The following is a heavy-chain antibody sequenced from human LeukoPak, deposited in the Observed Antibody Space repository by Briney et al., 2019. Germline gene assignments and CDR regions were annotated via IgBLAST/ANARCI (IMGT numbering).Heavy chain of an antibody. CDR3: ARGPDGSGSYHYGMDV. D-gene: IGHD3-10*01. CDR1: GGSISSGGYS. CDR2: IYHNGST. Sequence: SQTLSLTCAVSGGSISSGGYSWSWIRQPPGKGLEWIGYIYHNGSTYYNPSLKSRVTISVDRSKNQFSLKLSSVTAADTAVYYCARGPDGSGSYHYGMDVWGQGTTVTVSS. V-gene: IGHV4-30-2*01. J-gene: IGHJ6*02.